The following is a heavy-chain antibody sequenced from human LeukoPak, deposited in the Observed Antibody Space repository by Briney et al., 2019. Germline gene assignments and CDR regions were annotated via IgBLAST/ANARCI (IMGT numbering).Heavy chain of an antibody. CDR1: GYSISSGYY. CDR3: ARGGFCAGGSCYQTY. Sequence: SETLSLTCTVSGYSISSGYYWVWIRQPPGKGLEWIGSIHHSGNIYYNPSLKSRVTISVDTSKNQFSLKLSSVTATDTAVYYCARGGFCAGGSCYQTYCGQGTLVTVSS. CDR2: IHHSGNI. J-gene: IGHJ4*02. V-gene: IGHV4-38-2*02. D-gene: IGHD2-15*01.